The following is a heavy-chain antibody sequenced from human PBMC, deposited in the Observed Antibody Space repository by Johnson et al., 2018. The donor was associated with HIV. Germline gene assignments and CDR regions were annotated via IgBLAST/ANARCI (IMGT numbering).Heavy chain of an antibody. CDR3: ARDLYYYDSSGSVGAFDI. Sequence: VESGGGLVQPGGSLRLSCAASGFTFSSYWMTWVRQAPRKGLEWVANIKQDGSEKYYVDSVKGRFTISRDNAKNSLYLQMNSLRAEDTAVYYCARDLYYYDSSGSVGAFDIWGQGTMVT. CDR1: GFTFSSYW. D-gene: IGHD3-22*01. J-gene: IGHJ3*02. V-gene: IGHV3-7*01. CDR2: IKQDGSEK.